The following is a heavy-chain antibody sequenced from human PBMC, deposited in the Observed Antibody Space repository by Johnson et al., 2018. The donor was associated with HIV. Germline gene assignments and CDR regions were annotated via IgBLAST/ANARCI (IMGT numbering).Heavy chain of an antibody. Sequence: QVQLLESGGGVVQPGRSLRLSCAASRFTFSSYVMHWVRQAPGKGLAWVAVISYDGNNKYYADSVKGRFTISRDNSKNTLYLQMNSLRTEDTAVYYCARRMVVGYHAFDIWGQGTMVPVSS. D-gene: IGHD2-21*01. V-gene: IGHV3-30-3*01. CDR1: RFTFSSYV. J-gene: IGHJ3*02. CDR2: ISYDGNNK. CDR3: ARRMVVGYHAFDI.